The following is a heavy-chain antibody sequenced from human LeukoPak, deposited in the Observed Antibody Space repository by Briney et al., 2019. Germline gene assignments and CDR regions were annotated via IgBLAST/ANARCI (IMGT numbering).Heavy chain of an antibody. CDR2: ISGSGGST. J-gene: IGHJ4*02. V-gene: IGHV3-23*01. CDR3: AKDRAILKSSTSCSFDY. Sequence: PGGSLRLSCAASGFTFSSYAMSWVRQAPGKGLEWVSAISGSGGSTYYADSVKGRFTISRDNSKNTLYLQMNSLRAEDTAVYYCAKDRAILKSSTSCSFDYWGQGTLVTVSS. CDR1: GFTFSSYA. D-gene: IGHD2-2*01.